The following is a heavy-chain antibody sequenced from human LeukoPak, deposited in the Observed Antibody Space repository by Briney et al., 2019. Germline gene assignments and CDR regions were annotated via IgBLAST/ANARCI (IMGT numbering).Heavy chain of an antibody. CDR3: ARAGLYGSGSYYYLDY. CDR1: GFTFSDYY. J-gene: IGHJ4*02. D-gene: IGHD3-10*01. V-gene: IGHV3-11*01. Sequence: QPGGSLRLSCAASGFTFSDYYMSWIRQAPGKGLEWVSYISSGVTTIYYADSVKGRFTISRDNAKNTLYLQMNSLRAEDTAVYYCARAGLYGSGSYYYLDYWGQGTLVTVSS. CDR2: ISSGVTTI.